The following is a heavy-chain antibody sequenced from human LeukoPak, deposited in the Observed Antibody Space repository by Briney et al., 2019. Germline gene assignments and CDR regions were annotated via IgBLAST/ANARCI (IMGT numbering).Heavy chain of an antibody. D-gene: IGHD3-10*01. CDR2: ISGSGGST. Sequence: PGGSLRLSCAASGFTFSSYAMSWVRQAPGKGLEWVSAISGSGGSTYYADSVKDRFTISRDNSKNTLYLQMNSLRAEDTAVYYCAKDRFGELLYDYWGQGTLVTVSS. V-gene: IGHV3-23*01. J-gene: IGHJ4*02. CDR3: AKDRFGELLYDY. CDR1: GFTFSSYA.